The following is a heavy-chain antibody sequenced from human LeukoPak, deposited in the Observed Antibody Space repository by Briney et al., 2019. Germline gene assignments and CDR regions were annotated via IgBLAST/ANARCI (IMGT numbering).Heavy chain of an antibody. V-gene: IGHV4-39*01. D-gene: IGHD6-19*01. J-gene: IGHJ4*02. Sequence: SETLSLTCTVSGGSISSSSYYWGWIRQPPGKGLEWIGSIYYSGSTYYNPSLKSRVTISVDTSKNQFSLKLSSVTAADTAVYYCAGKTYSSGWFSLDYWGQGTLVTVSS. CDR3: AGKTYSSGWFSLDY. CDR1: GGSISSSSYY. CDR2: IYYSGST.